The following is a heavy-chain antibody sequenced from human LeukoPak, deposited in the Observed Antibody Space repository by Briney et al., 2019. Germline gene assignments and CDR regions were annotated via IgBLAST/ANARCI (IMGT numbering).Heavy chain of an antibody. CDR2: IYYSGST. CDR3: AREGRGVSVFDY. J-gene: IGHJ4*02. V-gene: IGHV4-39*07. Sequence: SETLSLTCTVSGGSISSSSYYWGWIRQPPGKGLEWIGSIYYSGSTYYNPYLKSRVTISVDTSKNQFSLKLSSVTAADTAVYYCAREGRGVSVFDYWGQGTLVTVSS. D-gene: IGHD1-26*01. CDR1: GGSISSSSYY.